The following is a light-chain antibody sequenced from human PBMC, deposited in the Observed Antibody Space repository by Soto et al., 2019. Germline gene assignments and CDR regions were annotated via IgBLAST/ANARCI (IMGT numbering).Light chain of an antibody. CDR2: DAS. CDR3: QQLSNWPIT. J-gene: IGKJ5*01. V-gene: IGKV3-11*01. CDR1: QSVSSY. Sequence: EILVTQSPATLSLSPGERATLSCRTSQSVSSYFAWYQQKPGRAPRLLIYDASSRATGIPARFIGSGSGTDFTLTISSLEPEDFAVYYCQQLSNWPITFGQGTRLEIK.